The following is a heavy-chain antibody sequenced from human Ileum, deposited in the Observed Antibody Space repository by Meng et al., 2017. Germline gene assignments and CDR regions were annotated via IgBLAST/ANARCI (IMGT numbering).Heavy chain of an antibody. CDR1: GDSFTDYY. CDR3: ARRIRGGSYLG. CDR2: IHYSGST. Sequence: QLMQWGAGMLKPSEAPSPTCNVYGDSFTDYYWNWIRQPPGKGLEWIGEIHYSGSTNYNPSLESRVTISEDTSQKQFSLRLSSVTAADTAVYYCARRIRGGSYLGWGQGTLVTVSS. V-gene: IGHV4-34*01. J-gene: IGHJ4*02. D-gene: IGHD1-26*01.